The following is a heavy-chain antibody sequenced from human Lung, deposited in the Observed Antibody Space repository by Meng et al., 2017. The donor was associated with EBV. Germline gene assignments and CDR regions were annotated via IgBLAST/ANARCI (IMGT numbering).Heavy chain of an antibody. CDR3: ARGGGKVAVAAYFDY. J-gene: IGHJ4*02. D-gene: IGHD6-19*01. CDR2: IYSGGST. Sequence: VVGSGGCFIHAGGALGLCWAALGSPVSSNYMRWVRQAPGKGLEWVSVIYSGGSTYYADSVKGRFTISRDNSKNTLYLQMNSLRAEDTAVYYCARGGGKVAVAAYFDYWGQGTLVTVSS. CDR1: GSPVSSNY. V-gene: IGHV3-53*01.